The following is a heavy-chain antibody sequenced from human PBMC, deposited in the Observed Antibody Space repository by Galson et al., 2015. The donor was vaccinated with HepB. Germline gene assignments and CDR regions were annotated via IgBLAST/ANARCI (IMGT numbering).Heavy chain of an antibody. CDR1: GFTFSSYA. V-gene: IGHV3-30*04. CDR3: ARRALRGVGSPAGNYFDY. Sequence: SLRLSCAASGFTFSSYAMHWVRQAQGKGREWVAVISYDGSTKYYADSVKGRFTISRDNSKNTLYLQMSSLRAEDTAVYYCARRALRGVGSPAGNYFDYWDQGTLVTVSS. CDR2: ISYDGSTK. D-gene: IGHD3-10*01. J-gene: IGHJ4*02.